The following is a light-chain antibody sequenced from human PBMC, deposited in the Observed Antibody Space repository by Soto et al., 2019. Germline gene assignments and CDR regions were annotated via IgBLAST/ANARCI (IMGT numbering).Light chain of an antibody. V-gene: IGLV1-44*01. CDR2: GND. CDR3: SSHAGSNNYV. Sequence: QSVLTQPPSASGTPGHRVTISCSGTSSNIGSTTVNWYQHLPGTAPKLLIYGNDQRPSGVPDRFSGSKSGTSVFLAISGLQSEDEADYYCSSHAGSNNYVFGTGTKVTVL. CDR1: SSNIGSTT. J-gene: IGLJ1*01.